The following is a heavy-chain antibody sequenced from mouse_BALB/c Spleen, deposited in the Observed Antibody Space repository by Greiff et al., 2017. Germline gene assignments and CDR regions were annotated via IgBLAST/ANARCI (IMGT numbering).Heavy chain of an antibody. CDR2: ISSGGSYT. J-gene: IGHJ3*01. CDR3: TRGDGYLEGFAY. CDR1: GFTFSSYT. D-gene: IGHD2-3*01. Sequence: EVKLMESGGGLVKPGGSLKLSCAASGFTFSSYTMSWVRQTPEKRLEWVATISSGGSYTYYPDSVKGRFTISRDNAKNTLYLQMSSLKSEDTAMYYCTRGDGYLEGFAYWGQGTLVTVSA. V-gene: IGHV5-6-4*01.